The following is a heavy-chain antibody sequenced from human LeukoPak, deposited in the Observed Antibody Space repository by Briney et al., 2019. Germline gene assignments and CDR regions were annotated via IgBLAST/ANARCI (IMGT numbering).Heavy chain of an antibody. Sequence: SETLSLTCTVSGGSISSSSYYWGWIRQPPGKGLEWIGSIYYSGSTYYNPSLKSRVTISVDTSKNQFSLKLSSVTAADTAVYYCATYAYSSSWYWRNWFDPWGQGTLVTVSS. V-gene: IGHV4-39*07. CDR1: GGSISSSSYY. CDR3: ATYAYSSSWYWRNWFDP. D-gene: IGHD6-13*01. J-gene: IGHJ5*02. CDR2: IYYSGST.